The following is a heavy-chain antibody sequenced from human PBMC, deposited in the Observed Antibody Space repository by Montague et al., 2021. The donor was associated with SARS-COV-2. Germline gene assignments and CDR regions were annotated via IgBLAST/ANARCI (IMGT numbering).Heavy chain of an antibody. CDR1: GASVSSGDYS. CDR3: ATGPRMYGMDF. J-gene: IGHJ6*02. V-gene: IGHV4-30-2*01. CDR2: IYQSGSA. Sequence: TLSLTCVVSGASVSSGDYSWSWIRQPPGKGLEWIGYIYQSGSAYYNPSLESRVTISIDPSNNQFSLNLRSVTAADTALYYCATGPRMYGMDFWGQGTPVTVSS.